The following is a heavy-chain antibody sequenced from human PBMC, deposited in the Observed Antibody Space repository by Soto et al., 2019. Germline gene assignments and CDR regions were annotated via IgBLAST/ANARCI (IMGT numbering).Heavy chain of an antibody. CDR3: ARAYCSGGSCYSDRPFDY. J-gene: IGHJ4*02. Sequence: SETLSLTCAVYGGSFSGYYWSWIRQPPGKGLEWIGEINHSGSTNYNPSLKSRVTISVDTSKNQFSLKLSSVTAADTAVYYCARAYCSGGSCYSDRPFDYWGQGTLVTVSS. V-gene: IGHV4-34*01. CDR1: GGSFSGYY. CDR2: INHSGST. D-gene: IGHD2-15*01.